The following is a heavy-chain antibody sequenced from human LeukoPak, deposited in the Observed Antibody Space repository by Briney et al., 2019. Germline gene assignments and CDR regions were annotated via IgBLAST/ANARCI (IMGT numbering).Heavy chain of an antibody. V-gene: IGHV4-39*01. D-gene: IGHD3-22*01. CDR2: IYYSGST. CDR3: ARHPYKHYDSIGLTWFDP. CDR1: GGSISSSSYY. J-gene: IGHJ5*02. Sequence: SETLSLTCTVSGGSISSSSYYWGWIRQPPGKGLEWIGSIYYSGSTYYKSSLKSRVTISVDTSKNQFSLKLSSVTAADTAVYYCARHPYKHYDSIGLTWFDPWGQGTLVTVSS.